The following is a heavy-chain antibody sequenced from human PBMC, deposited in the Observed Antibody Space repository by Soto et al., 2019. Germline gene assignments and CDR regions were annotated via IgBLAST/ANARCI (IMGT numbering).Heavy chain of an antibody. J-gene: IGHJ5*02. CDR1: GGSISSGGYY. Sequence: QVQLQESGPGLVKPSQTLSLTCTVSGGSISSGGYYWSWIRQHPGKGLEWIGYIYYSGSTYYNPYLKSRVTISVDTSKNQFSLKLSSVTAADTAVYYCAREIPETTSGWFDPWGQGTLVTVSS. CDR3: AREIPETTSGWFDP. CDR2: IYYSGST. V-gene: IGHV4-31*03. D-gene: IGHD1-7*01.